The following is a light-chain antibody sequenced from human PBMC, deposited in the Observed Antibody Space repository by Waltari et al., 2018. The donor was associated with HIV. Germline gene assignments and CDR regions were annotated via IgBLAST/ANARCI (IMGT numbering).Light chain of an antibody. CDR3: SSYTSSSTPEVV. J-gene: IGLJ2*01. CDR1: SSDVGGYKY. CDR2: DVS. V-gene: IGLV2-14*01. Sequence: QSALTQPAPVSGSPGQSITIPCTGTSSDVGGYKYVSWYQQHPVKAPKLMIYDVSNRPSGFSKRFSGSKSGNTASLTISGLQAEDEADYYCSSYTSSSTPEVVFGGGTKLTVL.